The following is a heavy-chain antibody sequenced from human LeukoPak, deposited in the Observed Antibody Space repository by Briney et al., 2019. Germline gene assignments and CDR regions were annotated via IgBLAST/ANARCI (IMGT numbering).Heavy chain of an antibody. V-gene: IGHV4-59*08. CDR2: IYSSGSA. D-gene: IGHD5-12*01. CDR3: ARHGGGYDYDY. J-gene: IGHJ4*02. CDR1: GGSISSYY. Sequence: PSETLSLTCTVSGGSISSYYWSWIRQPPGKGLEWIGYIYSSGSAIYNPSLMSRVTISEDTSKNQFSLKLSSVTAADTAVYYCARHGGGYDYDYWGQGTLVTVSS.